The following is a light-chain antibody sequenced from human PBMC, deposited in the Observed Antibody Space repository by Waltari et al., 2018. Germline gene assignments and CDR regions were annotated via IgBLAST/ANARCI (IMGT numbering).Light chain of an antibody. CDR2: GAS. Sequence: EIMMTQSPGTLSVSSGDSATLSCRASQNISSNLAWYQQKGGQAPRLLIYGASTRATGIPARFSGSGSATEFTLTISSLQSEDFAIYYCQQYNEWPPYTFGQGTKLEIK. J-gene: IGKJ2*01. CDR3: QQYNEWPPYT. CDR1: QNISSN. V-gene: IGKV3-15*01.